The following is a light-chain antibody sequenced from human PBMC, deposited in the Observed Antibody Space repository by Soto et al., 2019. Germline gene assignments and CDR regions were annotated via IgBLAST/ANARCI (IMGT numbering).Light chain of an antibody. CDR2: LGS. J-gene: IGKJ5*01. Sequence: DIVMTQSPLSLPVTPGEPASIFCRSSQSLLHSNGYNYLDWYLQKPGQSPQLLIYLGSNRASGVPDRFSGSGSGTDFTLKISRVEAEDVGVYYCMQALQTPITFGHGTRLEIK. V-gene: IGKV2-28*01. CDR1: QSLLHSNGYNY. CDR3: MQALQTPIT.